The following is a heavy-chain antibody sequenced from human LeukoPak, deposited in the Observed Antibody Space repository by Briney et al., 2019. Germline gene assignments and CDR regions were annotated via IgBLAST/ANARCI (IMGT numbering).Heavy chain of an antibody. CDR3: ARMYSSGWYPDGGADY. J-gene: IGHJ4*02. CDR2: IYYSGRT. D-gene: IGHD6-19*01. CDR1: GDSISSRSYY. V-gene: IGHV4-39*07. Sequence: SETLSLTCNVSGDSISSRSYYWGWIRQPPGKGLEWIGSIYYSGRTSYNPSLKSRVTMSLDTSKNQFSLKLTSVTAADTAVYHCARMYSSGWYPDGGADYWGQGTLVTVSS.